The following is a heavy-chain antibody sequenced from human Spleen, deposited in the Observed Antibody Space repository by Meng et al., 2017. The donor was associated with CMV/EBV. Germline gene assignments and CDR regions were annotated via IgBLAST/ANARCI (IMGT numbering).Heavy chain of an antibody. Sequence: GESLKISCAASGFTFSDYYMSWIRQAPGKGLEWVSYISSTGSTIYYADPVKGRFTISRDNAKNSLYLQMNSLRAEDTAVYYCAREWLSKSYFDYWGQGTRVTVSS. V-gene: IGHV3-11*01. CDR3: AREWLSKSYFDY. J-gene: IGHJ4*02. D-gene: IGHD3-22*01. CDR2: ISSTGSTI. CDR1: GFTFSDYY.